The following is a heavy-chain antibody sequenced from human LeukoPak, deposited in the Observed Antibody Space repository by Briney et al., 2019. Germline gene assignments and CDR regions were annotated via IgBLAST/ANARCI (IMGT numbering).Heavy chain of an antibody. V-gene: IGHV3-64*01. Sequence: GGSLRLSCAASGFTFSSYAMHWVCQAPGKGLEYVSAISSNGGSTYYANSVKGRFTISRDNSKNTLYLQMGSLRAEDMAVYYCARATYSSSWYGAFDIWGQGTMVTVSS. CDR2: ISSNGGST. CDR3: ARATYSSSWYGAFDI. D-gene: IGHD6-13*01. J-gene: IGHJ3*02. CDR1: GFTFSSYA.